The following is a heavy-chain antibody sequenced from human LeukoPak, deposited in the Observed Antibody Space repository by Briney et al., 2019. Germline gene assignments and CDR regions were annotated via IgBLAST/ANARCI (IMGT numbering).Heavy chain of an antibody. CDR2: IYYSGTT. Sequence: PSETLSLTCTVSGGSISNYYWDWIRQPPGKGLEWIGYIYYSGTTNYNPSLNSRVTMSIDTSKNQFSLNLRSVTAADTAVYYCAKVAKYYYGPETYFFFEHWGQGTLVTVSS. D-gene: IGHD3-10*01. J-gene: IGHJ4*02. CDR3: AKVAKYYYGPETYFFFEH. V-gene: IGHV4-59*12. CDR1: GGSISNYY.